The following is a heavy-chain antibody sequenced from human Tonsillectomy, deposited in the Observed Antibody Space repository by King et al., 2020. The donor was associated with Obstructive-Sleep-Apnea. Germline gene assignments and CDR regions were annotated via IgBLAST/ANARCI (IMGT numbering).Heavy chain of an antibody. CDR1: GGSISSSGYY. CDR3: ARVPLHYSSSFN. D-gene: IGHD6-13*01. J-gene: IGHJ4*02. V-gene: IGHV4-39*07. Sequence: QLQESGPGLVKPSETLSLTCTVSGGSISSSGYYWGWIRQPPGKGLEWIGSIYYSGSTYYNPSLKSRVTISVDTSKNQFSLKLSPVTAADTAVYYCARVPLHYSSSFNWGQGTLVTVSS. CDR2: IYYSGST.